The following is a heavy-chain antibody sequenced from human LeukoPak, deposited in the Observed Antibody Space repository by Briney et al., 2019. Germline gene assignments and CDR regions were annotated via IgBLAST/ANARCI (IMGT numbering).Heavy chain of an antibody. CDR3: ASARGTTVTTSFDY. D-gene: IGHD4-11*01. J-gene: IGHJ4*02. V-gene: IGHV3-7*03. Sequence: GGSLRLSCTASGFTFSNFWMGWVRQAPGKGLEWVANIKQDETEKFYLGSVKGRFTISRDNAKNTLYLQMNSLRAEDTAVYYCASARGTTVTTSFDYWGQGTLVTVSS. CDR1: GFTFSNFW. CDR2: IKQDETEK.